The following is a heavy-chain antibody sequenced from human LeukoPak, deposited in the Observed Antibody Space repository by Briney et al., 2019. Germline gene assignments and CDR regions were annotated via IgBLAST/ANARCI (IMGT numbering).Heavy chain of an antibody. CDR3: VRLQPNTGEWAFDI. D-gene: IGHD1-1*01. V-gene: IGHV4-59*01. CDR2: VSNGGST. J-gene: IGHJ3*02. CDR1: GGTISSYY. Sequence: SETLSLTCSVSGGTISSYYWSWIRQPPGEGLEWIGYVSNGGSTSYNPSLKSRVTISVDTSKNRLSLKLSSVTAADTAVYHCVRLQPNTGEWAFDIWGQGTMVSVSS.